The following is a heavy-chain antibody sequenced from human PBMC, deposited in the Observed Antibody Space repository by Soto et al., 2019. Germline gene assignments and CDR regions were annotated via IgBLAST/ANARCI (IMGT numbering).Heavy chain of an antibody. D-gene: IGHD6-19*01. V-gene: IGHV3-11*01. CDR3: ARSYSSGWEFDY. J-gene: IGHJ4*01. Sequence: VRLSCGASGFTFSNYYMSWIRQAPGKGLEWVSYISSTGRTIYYADSVKGRFTVSRDNAQNSLSLKLNSLRVEDTAVYYCARSYSSGWEFDYWGHGTQVTVSS. CDR1: GFTFSNYY. CDR2: ISSTGRTI.